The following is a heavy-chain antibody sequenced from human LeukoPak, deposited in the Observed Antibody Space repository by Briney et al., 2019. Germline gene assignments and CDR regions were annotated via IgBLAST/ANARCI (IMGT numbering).Heavy chain of an antibody. Sequence: LSGGSPRLSCVASGFTFSTYNLNWVRQAPGKGLEWVSFISSRSSTIYYADSVKGRFTVSRDNADNSLYLQMNSLRAEDTAVYFCARATVGRYFDLWGRGTLVTVSS. CDR1: GFTFSTYN. J-gene: IGHJ2*01. CDR3: ARATVGRYFDL. CDR2: ISSRSSTI. D-gene: IGHD4-23*01. V-gene: IGHV3-48*04.